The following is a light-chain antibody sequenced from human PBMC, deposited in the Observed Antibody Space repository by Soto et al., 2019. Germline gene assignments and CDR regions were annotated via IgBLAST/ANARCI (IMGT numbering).Light chain of an antibody. CDR3: SSYTTSSTHV. CDR1: SSDVGAYNC. Sequence: QSVLTQPASVSGSPGQSITISCTGTSSDVGAYNCVSWYQQHPGKAPKLLIYDVTDRPSGVSNRFSGSKSDNTASLTISGLQAEDEADYYCSSYTTSSTHVFGTGTKVTVL. V-gene: IGLV2-14*01. J-gene: IGLJ1*01. CDR2: DVT.